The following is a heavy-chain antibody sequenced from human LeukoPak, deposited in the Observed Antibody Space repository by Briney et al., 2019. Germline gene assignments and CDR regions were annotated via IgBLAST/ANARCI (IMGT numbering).Heavy chain of an antibody. CDR2: ISYDGSNE. J-gene: IGHJ4*02. D-gene: IGHD6-13*01. CDR1: GFTFSSYG. V-gene: IGHV3-30*18. CDR3: AKDRSSSWTWTIDY. Sequence: GGSLRLSCVASGFTFSSYGMHWVRQAPGKGLEWVALISYDGSNEYYADSVKGRFTISRDKSKNTLYLQMNSLRAEDTAAYYCAKDRSSSWTWTIDYWGQGTLVTVSS.